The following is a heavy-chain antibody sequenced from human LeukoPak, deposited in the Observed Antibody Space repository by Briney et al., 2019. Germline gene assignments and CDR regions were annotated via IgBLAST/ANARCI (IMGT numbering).Heavy chain of an antibody. J-gene: IGHJ6*03. CDR1: GYSFTSYW. Sequence: GESLKISCKGSGYSFTSYWIGWVRQMPGKGPEWMGIIYPGDSDTRYSPSFQGQVTISADKSISTAYLQWSSLKASDTAMYYCARLARYYYYYMDVWGKGTTVTVSS. CDR3: ARLARYYYYYMDV. V-gene: IGHV5-51*01. CDR2: IYPGDSDT.